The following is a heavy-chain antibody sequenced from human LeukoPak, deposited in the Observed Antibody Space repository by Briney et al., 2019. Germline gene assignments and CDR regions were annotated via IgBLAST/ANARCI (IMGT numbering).Heavy chain of an antibody. CDR2: IYYSGST. J-gene: IGHJ4*02. CDR3: ARSXXYYDYVWGSYRPRYYFDY. CDR1: GGSISSYY. V-gene: IGHV4-59*12. Sequence: SETLSLTCTVSGGSISSYYWSWIRQPPGKGLEWIGYIYYSGSTNYNPSLKSGVTISVDTSKNQFSLKLSSVTAADTAVYYCARSXXYYDYVWGSYRPRYYFDYWGQGTLVTVSS. D-gene: IGHD3-16*01.